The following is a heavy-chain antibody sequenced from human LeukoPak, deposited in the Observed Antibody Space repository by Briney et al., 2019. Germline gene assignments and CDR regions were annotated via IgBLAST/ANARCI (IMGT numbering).Heavy chain of an antibody. CDR2: MNPNSGNT. D-gene: IGHD3-10*01. CDR3: ARNDGSGSYFYPTQWYNWFDP. Sequence: GASMKVSCKASGYTFTSYDINWVRQATGQGLEWMGWMNPNSGNTGYAQKFQGRVTMTRNTSISTAYMELSSLRSEDTAVYYCARNDGSGSYFYPTQWYNWFDPWGQGTLVTVSS. J-gene: IGHJ5*02. CDR1: GYTFTSYD. V-gene: IGHV1-8*01.